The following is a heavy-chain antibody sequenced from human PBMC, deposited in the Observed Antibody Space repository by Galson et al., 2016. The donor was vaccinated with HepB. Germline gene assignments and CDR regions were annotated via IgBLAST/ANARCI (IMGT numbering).Heavy chain of an antibody. D-gene: IGHD1-26*01. J-gene: IGHJ6*02. V-gene: IGHV3-33*01. CDR1: GFTFSSYG. CDR2: IWHDGSKK. Sequence: SLRLSCAASGFTFSSYGFHWVRQAPDKGLEWVAVIWHDGSKKYYADSVKGRFTFSRDDSKNTLYLQMNSLRAEDTAVYYCATDGPWGNASCHGSHPCGLDVWGQGTTVTVSS. CDR3: ATDGPWGNASCHGSHPCGLDV.